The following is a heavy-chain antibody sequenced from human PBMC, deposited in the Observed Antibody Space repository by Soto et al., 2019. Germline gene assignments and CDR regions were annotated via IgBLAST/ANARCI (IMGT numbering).Heavy chain of an antibody. J-gene: IGHJ4*02. CDR2: ISAYNGNT. Sequence: QVPLVQSGAEVKKPGASVKVSCKASGYTFTSYGISWVRQAPGQGLEWMGWISAYNGNTNYAQKLQGRVTMTTDTSTSTAYMELRSLRSDDTAVYYCARLGKITIFGVVQYYFDYWGQGTLVTVSS. CDR3: ARLGKITIFGVVQYYFDY. V-gene: IGHV1-18*01. D-gene: IGHD3-3*01. CDR1: GYTFTSYG.